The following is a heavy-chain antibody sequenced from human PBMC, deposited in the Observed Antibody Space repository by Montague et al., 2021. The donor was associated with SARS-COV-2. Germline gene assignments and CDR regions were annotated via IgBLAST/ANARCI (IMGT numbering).Heavy chain of an antibody. CDR3: ARKAELRITMVRGVHGVYGMDV. CDR2: INHSGST. CDR1: GGSFSGYY. J-gene: IGHJ6*02. D-gene: IGHD3-10*01. V-gene: IGHV4-34*01. Sequence: SETLSLTCAVYGGSFSGYYWSWIRQPPGKGLEWIGEINHSGSTNYNPSLKSRVTISVDTSKNQFSLKLRSVTAADTAVYYRARKAELRITMVRGVHGVYGMDVWGQGTTVTVSS.